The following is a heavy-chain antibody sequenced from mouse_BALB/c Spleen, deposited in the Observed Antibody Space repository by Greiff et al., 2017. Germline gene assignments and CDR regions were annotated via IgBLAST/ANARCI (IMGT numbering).Heavy chain of an antibody. J-gene: IGHJ2*01. CDR3: GSYYDYDGNY. CDR2: IDPSDSET. V-gene: IGHV1S127*01. CDR1: GYSFTSYW. D-gene: IGHD2-4*01. Sequence: VQLQQSGPQLVRPGASVKISCKASGYSFTSYWMHWVKQRPGQGLEWIGMIDPSDSETRLNQKFKDKATLTVDKSSSTAYMQLSSPTSEDSAVYYCGSYYDYDGNYWGQGTTLTVSS.